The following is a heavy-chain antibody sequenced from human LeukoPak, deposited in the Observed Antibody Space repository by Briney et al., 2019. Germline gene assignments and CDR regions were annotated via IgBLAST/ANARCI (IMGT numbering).Heavy chain of an antibody. CDR2: IIPIFGTA. CDR3: ASGSYYDY. D-gene: IGHD1-26*01. J-gene: IGHJ4*02. V-gene: IGHV1-69*05. Sequence: SVKVSCMASGYTFTGYYMHWVRQAPGQGLEWMGRIIPIFGTANYAQKFQGRVTITTDESTSTAYMELSSLRSGDTAVYYCASGSYYDYWGQGTLVTVSS. CDR1: GYTFTGYY.